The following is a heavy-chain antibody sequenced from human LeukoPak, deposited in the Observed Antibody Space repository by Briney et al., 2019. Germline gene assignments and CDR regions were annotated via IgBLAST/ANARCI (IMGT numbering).Heavy chain of an antibody. Sequence: SETLSLTCTVSGGSISSSTYYWSWIRQPPGKGLEWIGYIYSSGGTNYNPSLKSRVTISVDMSKNQFSLKLRSVTAADTAVYYCARHEYYYDTSGYLPYYFDYWGQGALLTVSS. CDR1: GGSISSSTYY. V-gene: IGHV4-61*05. CDR2: IYSSGGT. J-gene: IGHJ4*02. CDR3: ARHEYYYDTSGYLPYYFDY. D-gene: IGHD3-22*01.